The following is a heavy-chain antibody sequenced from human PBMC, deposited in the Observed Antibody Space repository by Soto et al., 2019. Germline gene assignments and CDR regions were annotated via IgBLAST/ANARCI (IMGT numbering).Heavy chain of an antibody. J-gene: IGHJ5*02. Sequence: GGSLRLSCAASGFTFRSFTMNWVRQAPGKGLEWVSTISSNSAYIYYTDALRGRFTISRDNAKNSLHLQMNSLRAEDTAVYYCTRDASRDSSARGWFDPWGPGTLVTRLL. CDR1: GFTFRSFT. CDR2: ISSNSAYI. D-gene: IGHD6-13*01. V-gene: IGHV3-21*01. CDR3: TRDASRDSSARGWFDP.